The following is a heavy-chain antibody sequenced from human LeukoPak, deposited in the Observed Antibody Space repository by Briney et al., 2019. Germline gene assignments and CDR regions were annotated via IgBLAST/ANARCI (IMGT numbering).Heavy chain of an antibody. V-gene: IGHV3-66*01. CDR1: GFTVSSNY. CDR2: IYSGGST. D-gene: IGHD4-23*01. J-gene: IGHJ2*01. CDR3: ARAPMTTVVTLPYWYFDL. Sequence: PGGSLRLSCAASGFTVSSNYMSWVRQAPGKGLEWVSVIYSGGSTHYADSVKGRFTISRDNSKNTLYLQMNSLRAEDTAVYYCARAPMTTVVTLPYWYFDLWGRGTLVTVSS.